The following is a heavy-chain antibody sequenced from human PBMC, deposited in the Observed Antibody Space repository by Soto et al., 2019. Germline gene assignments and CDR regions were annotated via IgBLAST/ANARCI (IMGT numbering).Heavy chain of an antibody. CDR3: AREYSSSRSDI. D-gene: IGHD6-13*01. CDR1: GGSFSGYY. CDR2: INHSGST. Sequence: SETLSLTCAVYGGSFSGYYWSWIRQPPGKGLEWIGEINHSGSTNYNPSLKSRVTISVDTSKNQFSLKLSSVTAADTAVYYCAREYSSSRSDIWGQGTMVTVSS. J-gene: IGHJ3*02. V-gene: IGHV4-34*01.